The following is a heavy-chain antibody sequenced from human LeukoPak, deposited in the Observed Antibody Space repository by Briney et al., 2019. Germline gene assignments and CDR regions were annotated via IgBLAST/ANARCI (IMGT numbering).Heavy chain of an antibody. Sequence: ASVTVSCKASGYTFTSYAMNWVRQAPGQGLEWMGWINTNTGNPTYAQGFTGRFVFSLDTSVSTAYLQISSLKAEDIAVYYCARVVRGSSVYRYYFDYWGQGTLVTVSS. D-gene: IGHD3-22*01. CDR2: INTNTGNP. CDR1: GYTFTSYA. J-gene: IGHJ4*02. V-gene: IGHV7-4-1*02. CDR3: ARVVRGSSVYRYYFDY.